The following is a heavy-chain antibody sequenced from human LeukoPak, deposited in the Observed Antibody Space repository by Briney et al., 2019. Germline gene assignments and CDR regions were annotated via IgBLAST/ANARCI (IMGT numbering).Heavy chain of an antibody. D-gene: IGHD5-24*01. CDR1: GFTSNTDGFNTYG. CDR3: AKSGYNRFDY. Sequence: GGTLRLSCAASGFTSNTDGFNTYGMSWLRQAPGKGLEWISVISGTGITTYYADSVKGRFTISRDNSKNTLYLQMNSLRAEDTAVYYCAKSGYNRFDYWGQGTLVTVSS. J-gene: IGHJ4*02. CDR2: ISGTGITT. V-gene: IGHV3-23*01.